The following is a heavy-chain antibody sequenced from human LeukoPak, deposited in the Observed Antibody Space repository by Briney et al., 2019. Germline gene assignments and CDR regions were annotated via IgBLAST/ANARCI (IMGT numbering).Heavy chain of an antibody. J-gene: IGHJ4*02. D-gene: IGHD6-13*01. CDR2: INPYHGRT. Sequence: ASVKVSCKASGYDFITYALSWVRQAPGQGLEWMAWINPYHGRTIHSQKFKARVTLTTDTSTNTAHMELTSLTSDDTAVYFCARDRIAAGVLDFWGQGTQVTVSS. CDR1: GYDFITYA. CDR3: ARDRIAAGVLDF. V-gene: IGHV1-18*01.